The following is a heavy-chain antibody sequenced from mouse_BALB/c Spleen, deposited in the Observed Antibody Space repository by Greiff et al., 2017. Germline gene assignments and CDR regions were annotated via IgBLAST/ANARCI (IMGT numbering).Heavy chain of an antibody. CDR3: ARSTFYYDYDGYFDY. Sequence: VKLMESGAELMKPGASVKISCKATGYTFSSYWIEWVKQRPGHGLEWIGEILPGSGSTNYNEKFKGKATFTADTSSNTAYMQLSSLTSEDSAVYYCARSTFYYDYDGYFDYWGQGTTLTVSS. J-gene: IGHJ2*01. CDR1: GYTFSSYW. D-gene: IGHD2-4*01. V-gene: IGHV1-9*01. CDR2: ILPGSGST.